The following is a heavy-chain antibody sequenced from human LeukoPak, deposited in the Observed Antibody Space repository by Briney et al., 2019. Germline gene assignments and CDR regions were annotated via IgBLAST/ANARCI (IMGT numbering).Heavy chain of an antibody. V-gene: IGHV1-2*06. J-gene: IGHJ4*02. Sequence: ASVRVSCKASGYTFTGYYIHWVRQAPGQGLEWMERINPNSGGTKYAQKFQGRVTMTRDTSISSAYMELSRLRFDDTAVYFCAGGDGLGMGNYWGQGTLVTVSS. D-gene: IGHD7-27*01. CDR2: INPNSGGT. CDR1: GYTFTGYY. CDR3: AGGDGLGMGNY.